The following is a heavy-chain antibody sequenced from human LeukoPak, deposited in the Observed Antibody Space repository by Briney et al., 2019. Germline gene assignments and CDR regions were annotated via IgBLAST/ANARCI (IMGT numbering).Heavy chain of an antibody. V-gene: IGHV1-2*02. D-gene: IGHD3-22*01. J-gene: IGHJ4*02. CDR2: INPNSGGT. CDR1: GYTFTGYY. Sequence: ASVKVSCKASGYTFTGYYMHWVRQAPGQGLEWMGWINPNSGGTNYAQKFQGRVTMTRDTSISTAYMELSRLGSDDTAVYYCARSELVDSEIDYWGQGTLVTVSS. CDR3: ARSELVDSEIDY.